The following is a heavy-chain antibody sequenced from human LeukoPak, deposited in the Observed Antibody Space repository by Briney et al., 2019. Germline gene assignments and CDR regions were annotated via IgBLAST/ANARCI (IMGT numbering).Heavy chain of an antibody. CDR1: GGSISSSSYY. J-gene: IGHJ4*02. CDR2: IYYSGTT. V-gene: IGHV4-39*01. CDR3: ARYVVTRGYSFGY. Sequence: PSETLSLTCTVSGGSISSSSYYWGWVRQPPGKGPEWIGTIYYSGTTYYNPSLKSRVTVSVDTSKNQFSLRLSSVTAADTAVYFCARYVVTRGYSFGYWGQGTLVTVSS. D-gene: IGHD4-23*01.